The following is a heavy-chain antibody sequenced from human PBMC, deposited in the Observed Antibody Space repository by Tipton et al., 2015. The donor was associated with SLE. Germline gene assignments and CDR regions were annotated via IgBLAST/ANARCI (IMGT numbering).Heavy chain of an antibody. V-gene: IGHV3-30*03. CDR1: GFTFSRYG. J-gene: IGHJ2*01. CDR2: ISYDGSSK. CDR3: AMVAYDGWYFDL. Sequence: SLRLSCAASGFTFSRYGMHWVRQAPGRGLEWVAVISYDGSSKYYADSVKGRFTISRDNSKNTLSLQMNSLSAEDTAVYYCAMVAYDGWYFDLWGRGTLVTVSS. D-gene: IGHD2-8*01.